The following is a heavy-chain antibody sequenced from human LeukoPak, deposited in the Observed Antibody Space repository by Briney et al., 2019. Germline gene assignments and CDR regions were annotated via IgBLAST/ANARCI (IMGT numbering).Heavy chain of an antibody. Sequence: KPSETLSLTCTVSGGSISSGSYYWSWIRQPAGKGLEWIGRIYTSGSTNYNPSLKSRVTISVDTSKNQFSLKLSSVTAADTAIYYCAKRLGVAGYFDYWGQGTLVTVSS. CDR2: IYTSGST. CDR3: AKRLGVAGYFDY. J-gene: IGHJ4*02. V-gene: IGHV4-61*02. CDR1: GGSISSGSYY. D-gene: IGHD3-3*01.